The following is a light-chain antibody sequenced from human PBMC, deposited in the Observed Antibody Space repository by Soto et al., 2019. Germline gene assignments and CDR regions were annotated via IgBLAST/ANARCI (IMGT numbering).Light chain of an antibody. CDR2: WAS. Sequence: DIVRTQSPDSLAVSLGERATIYCKSSQSVLHSSNNKDYLAWYQQKPGQSPKLLIYWASTRESGVPDRFSGSGSAPEVTLTISSLQAEDVAVYYCQQYDSTPFTFGPGTKVDIK. J-gene: IGKJ3*01. V-gene: IGKV4-1*01. CDR1: QSVLHSSNNKDY. CDR3: QQYDSTPFT.